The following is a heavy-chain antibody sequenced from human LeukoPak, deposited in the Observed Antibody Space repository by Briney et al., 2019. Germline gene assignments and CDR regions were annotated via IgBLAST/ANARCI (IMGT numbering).Heavy chain of an antibody. V-gene: IGHV3-21*01. CDR1: GFTFSSYS. J-gene: IGHJ4*02. D-gene: IGHD3-3*01. CDR2: ISSSSSYI. CDR3: AKGNTIFGVVPFDY. Sequence: GGSLRLSCAASGFTFSSYSMNWVRQAPGKGLEWVSSISSSSSYIYYADSVKGRFTVSRDNAKNSLHLQMNSLRAEDTAVYYCAKGNTIFGVVPFDYWGQGTLVTVSS.